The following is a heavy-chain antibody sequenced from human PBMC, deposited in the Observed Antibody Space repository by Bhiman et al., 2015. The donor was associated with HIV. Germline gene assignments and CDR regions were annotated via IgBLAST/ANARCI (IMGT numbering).Heavy chain of an antibody. J-gene: IGHJ4*02. D-gene: IGHD3-16*02. CDR1: GFTFDDYA. CDR2: ISWNSASI. CDR3: ARQLRLGELSFDY. Sequence: EVQLVESGGGLVQPGGSLRISCAASGFTFDDYAMHWVRQAPGKGLEWVSGISWNSASIGYADSVKGRFTISRYNAKNSLHLQMNSLRAEDTAVYYCARQLRLGELSFDYWGQGTLVTVSS. V-gene: IGHV3-9*01.